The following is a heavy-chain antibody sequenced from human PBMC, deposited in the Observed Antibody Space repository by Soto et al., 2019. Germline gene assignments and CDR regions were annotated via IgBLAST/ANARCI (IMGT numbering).Heavy chain of an antibody. V-gene: IGHV4-59*01. Sequence: SXTLSLTCTVSGGSISSYYWNCIRQPPVKGLEWIGYIYYSGSTNYNPSLKSRVTISLDTSKNQFSLKLSSVTAADTAVYYCASSNIAAAGFYYYGMDVWGRGTTVTVSS. CDR1: GGSISSYY. J-gene: IGHJ6*02. D-gene: IGHD6-13*01. CDR3: ASSNIAAAGFYYYGMDV. CDR2: IYYSGST.